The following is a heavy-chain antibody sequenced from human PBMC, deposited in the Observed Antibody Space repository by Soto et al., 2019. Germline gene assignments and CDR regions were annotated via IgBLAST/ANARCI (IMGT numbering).Heavy chain of an antibody. CDR3: ARDWNDSSGYNRYYFDY. D-gene: IGHD3-22*01. CDR1: GLTFSSYG. V-gene: IGHV3-33*01. Sequence: QVQLVESGGGVVQPGRSLKLSCVASGLTFSSYGMHWVRQAPGKGLEWVAVIWYDGSNKYYADSVKGRFTISRDNSKNTLYLQMNSLRAEDTAVYYCARDWNDSSGYNRYYFDYWGQGTLVTVSS. CDR2: IWYDGSNK. J-gene: IGHJ4*02.